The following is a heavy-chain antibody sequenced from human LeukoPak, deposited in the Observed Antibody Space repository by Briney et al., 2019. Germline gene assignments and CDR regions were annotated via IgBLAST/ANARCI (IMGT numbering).Heavy chain of an antibody. V-gene: IGHV3-30*02. J-gene: IGHJ4*02. Sequence: GGSLRLSCAASGFTFSSYGMHWVRQGPGKGLEWVAFIRNDGSHKYYADSVKGRFTISRDNSKNTPYLQMNSLRADDTAVYYCAKAGGSSWDPFDYWGQGTLVTVSS. CDR2: IRNDGSHK. D-gene: IGHD6-13*01. CDR1: GFTFSSYG. CDR3: AKAGGSSWDPFDY.